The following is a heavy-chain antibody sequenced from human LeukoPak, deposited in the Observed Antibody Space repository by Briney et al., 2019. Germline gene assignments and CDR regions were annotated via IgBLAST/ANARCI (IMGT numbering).Heavy chain of an antibody. J-gene: IGHJ3*02. CDR3: AKGCGGRYPRAYAFDI. Sequence: GGSLRLSCAASGFTFSSYWMSWVRQAPGKGLEWVANIKQDGSEKYYVDSVEGRFTMSRDNSKNTLYLQMNSLRAEDTAVYYCAKGCGGRYPRAYAFDIWGQGTMITVSP. CDR1: GFTFSSYW. V-gene: IGHV3-7*03. D-gene: IGHD2-21*01. CDR2: IKQDGSEK.